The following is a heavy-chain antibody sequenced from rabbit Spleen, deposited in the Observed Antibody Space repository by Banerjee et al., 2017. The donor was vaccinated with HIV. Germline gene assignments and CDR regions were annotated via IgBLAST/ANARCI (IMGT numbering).Heavy chain of an antibody. CDR2: IYTSSGST. Sequence: QSLEESGGDLVKPGASLTLTCTASGFTISSSYYMRWVRQAPGKGLELIACIYTSSGSTYYASWAKGRFTISKPSSTTVTLKMTSLTAADTATYFCARDLDGVIGWNFGWWGPGTLVTVS. V-gene: IGHV1S40*01. J-gene: IGHJ4*01. D-gene: IGHD1-1*01. CDR3: ARDLDGVIGWNFGW. CDR1: GFTISSSYY.